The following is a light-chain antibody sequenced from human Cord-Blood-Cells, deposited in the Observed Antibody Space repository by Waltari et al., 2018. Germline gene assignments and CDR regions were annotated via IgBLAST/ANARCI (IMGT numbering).Light chain of an antibody. J-gene: IGLJ3*02. V-gene: IGLV2-23*01. CDR3: CSYAGSSTWV. CDR1: SRDVGSYNL. Sequence: QSALTQPASVSGSPGQSITISCTGTSRDVGSYNLVSWYQQHPGKAPKLMIYEGSKRPSGVSNRFAGSKSGNTGSLTISGLQAEDEADYYCCSYAGSSTWVFGGGTKLTVL. CDR2: EGS.